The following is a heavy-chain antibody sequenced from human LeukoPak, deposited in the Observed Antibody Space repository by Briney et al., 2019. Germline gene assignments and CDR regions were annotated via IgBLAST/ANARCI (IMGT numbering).Heavy chain of an antibody. CDR2: ISSNGGST. V-gene: IGHV3-64D*06. Sequence: GGSLRLSCSASGFTFSSYAMHWVRQAPGKGLEYLSAISSNGGSTYYADSVKGRFTISRDNSKNTLYLQMSSLRAEDTAVYYCVKDPGRDYYYYGMDVWGKGTTVTVSS. J-gene: IGHJ6*04. CDR3: VKDPGRDYYYYGMDV. CDR1: GFTFSSYA. D-gene: IGHD2-15*01.